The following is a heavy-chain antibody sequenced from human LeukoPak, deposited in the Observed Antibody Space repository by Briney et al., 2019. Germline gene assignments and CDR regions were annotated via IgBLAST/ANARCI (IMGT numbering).Heavy chain of an antibody. V-gene: IGHV3-48*04. CDR3: ARGGRLRLLSLYYFEN. Sequence: GGSLRLSCAASGFIFSSYWMHWVRQAPGKGREWISYISGTGSTKYYADSVKGRFTISRDNAKNSLYLQMNSLRAEDTAIYYCARGGRLRLLSLYYFENWGQGTLVTVSS. D-gene: IGHD5-12*01. CDR2: ISGTGSTK. CDR1: GFIFSSYW. J-gene: IGHJ4*02.